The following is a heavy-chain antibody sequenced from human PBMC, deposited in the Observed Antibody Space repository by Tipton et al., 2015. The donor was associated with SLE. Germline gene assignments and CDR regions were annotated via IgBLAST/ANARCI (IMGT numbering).Heavy chain of an antibody. CDR3: ARELLSPVTTVHWYFDL. J-gene: IGHJ2*01. V-gene: IGHV3-7*03. CDR1: GFTFSSYW. D-gene: IGHD4-11*01. CDR2: IKQDGSEK. Sequence: GSLRLSCAASGFTFSSYWMSWVRQAPGKGLEWVANIKQDGSEKYYVDSVKGRFTISRDNAKNSLYLQMNSLRAEDTAVYYCARELLSPVTTVHWYFDLWGRGTLVTVSS.